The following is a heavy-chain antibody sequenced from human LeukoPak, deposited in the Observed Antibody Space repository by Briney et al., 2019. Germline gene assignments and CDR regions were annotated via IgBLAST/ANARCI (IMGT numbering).Heavy chain of an antibody. J-gene: IGHJ3*02. CDR1: GYTFISYY. D-gene: IGHD3-22*01. Sequence: ASVTVSCKASGYTFISYYMHWVRQAPGQGLEWMGLINPSGGSTNYAQKFQGRVTMTRDTSTSTVYMELSSLRSEDTAVYYCARPLYYYDSTGPTGAFDIWGQGTMVTVSS. V-gene: IGHV1-46*01. CDR3: ARPLYYYDSTGPTGAFDI. CDR2: INPSGGST.